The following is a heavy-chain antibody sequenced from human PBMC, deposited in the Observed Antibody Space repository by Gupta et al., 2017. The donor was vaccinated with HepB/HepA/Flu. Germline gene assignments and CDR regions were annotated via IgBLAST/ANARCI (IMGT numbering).Heavy chain of an antibody. D-gene: IGHD3-16*01. CDR2: INHSGST. V-gene: IGHV4-34*01. CDR3: ARGRGNWGASISHSDLDV. J-gene: IGHJ6*04. Sequence: QLQVQQGGAGLLKPSETLSLTGAVYDGSFHGYYWSWIRQPPGKGLEWIGEINHSGSTNYNTYLKRRSTISVDTSKTQISLKLRSVTAAETAVYYCARGRGNWGASISHSDLDVWGKGTTVTVSS. CDR1: DGSFHGYY.